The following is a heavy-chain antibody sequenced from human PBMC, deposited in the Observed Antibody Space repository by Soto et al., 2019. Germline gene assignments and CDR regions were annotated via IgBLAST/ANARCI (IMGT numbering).Heavy chain of an antibody. CDR2: IFYSGST. Sequence: QLQLQESGPGLVKPSETLSLTCTVSGGSISSSIYYWGWIRQPPGKGLEWIGGIFYSGSTYYNPSLKSRVTISVDTSKNQFSLKLSSVTATDTAVFYCARLFDGMDVWGRGTAVTVSS. CDR1: GGSISSSIYY. V-gene: IGHV4-39*01. CDR3: ARLFDGMDV. J-gene: IGHJ6*02.